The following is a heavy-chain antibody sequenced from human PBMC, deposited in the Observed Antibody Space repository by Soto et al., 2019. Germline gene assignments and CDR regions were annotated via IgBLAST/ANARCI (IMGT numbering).Heavy chain of an antibody. J-gene: IGHJ4*02. CDR2: IRSKANSYAT. V-gene: IGHV3-73*02. CDR3: TRPGLGIAARADY. CDR1: GFTFSGSA. Sequence: EVQLVESGGGLVQPGGSLKLSCAASGFTFSGSAMHWVRQASGKGLEWVGRIRSKANSYATAYAASVKGRFTISRDDSKNTAYLQMNSLKTEDTAVYYCTRPGLGIAARADYWGQGTLVTVSS. D-gene: IGHD6-6*01.